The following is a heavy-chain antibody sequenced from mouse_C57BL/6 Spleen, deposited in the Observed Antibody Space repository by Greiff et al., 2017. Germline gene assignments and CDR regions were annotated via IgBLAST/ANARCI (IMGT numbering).Heavy chain of an antibody. J-gene: IGHJ2*01. CDR1: GYAFTNYL. Sequence: QVQLQQSGAELVRPGTSVKVSCKASGYAFTNYLIEWVKQRPGQGLEWIGVINPGSGGTNYNEKFKGKATLTADKSSSTAYMQLSSLTSEDSAVYFCATGTSRFDYWGQGTTLTVSS. CDR2: INPGSGGT. CDR3: ATGTSRFDY. D-gene: IGHD4-1*01. V-gene: IGHV1-54*01.